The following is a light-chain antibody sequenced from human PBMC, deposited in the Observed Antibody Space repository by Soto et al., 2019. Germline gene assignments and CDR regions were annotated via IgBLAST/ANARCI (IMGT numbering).Light chain of an antibody. CDR3: CSYAGSRTFV. J-gene: IGLJ3*02. Sequence: QAVVTQPPSASGTPGQRVTISCSGSNSNVGNNTVNWYQQFPGTSPRLLIEGNDQRPSGIPHRFSGSKSDNTASLTISGLRAEDEAHYHCCSYAGSRTFVFGGGTKLTVL. CDR2: GND. CDR1: NSNVGNNT. V-gene: IGLV1-44*01.